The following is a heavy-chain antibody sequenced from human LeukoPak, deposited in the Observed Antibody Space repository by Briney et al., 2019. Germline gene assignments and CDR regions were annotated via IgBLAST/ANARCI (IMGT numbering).Heavy chain of an antibody. CDR2: INHSEST. V-gene: IGHV4-30-2*01. CDR1: GGSISSGGYY. J-gene: IGHJ3*02. CDR3: AREGGDI. Sequence: SQTLSLTCTVSGGSISSGGYYWSWIRQPPGKGLEWIAEINHSESTNYNPSLKSRVTISVDTSKNQFSLKLSSVTGADTAVYYCAREGGDIWGQGTMVTVSS. D-gene: IGHD3-16*01.